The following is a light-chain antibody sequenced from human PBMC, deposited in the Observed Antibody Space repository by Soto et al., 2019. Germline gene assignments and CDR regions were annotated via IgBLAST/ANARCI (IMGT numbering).Light chain of an antibody. CDR1: QNVSSF. J-gene: IGKJ3*01. Sequence: VLTQSPATLSLSPGERATLSCRASQNVSSFLGWYQQKPGQPPRLPIYDVSDRATGIPARFSGSGSGTDFTLTISSLEPEDFAVYYCQQRSNWPLFTFGPGTKVDIK. CDR3: QQRSNWPLFT. V-gene: IGKV3-11*01. CDR2: DVS.